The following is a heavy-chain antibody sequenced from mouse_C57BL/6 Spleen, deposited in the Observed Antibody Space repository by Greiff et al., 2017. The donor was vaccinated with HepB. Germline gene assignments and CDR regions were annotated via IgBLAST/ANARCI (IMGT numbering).Heavy chain of an antibody. CDR1: GFTFSDYY. CDR2: ISNGGGST. Sequence: EVMLVESGGGLVQPGGSLKLSCAASGFTFSDYYMYWVRQTPEKRLEWVAYISNGGGSTYYPDTVKGRFTISRDNAKNTLYLQMSRLKSEDTAMYYCARRALITTVVVHWYFDVWGTGTTVTVSS. J-gene: IGHJ1*03. V-gene: IGHV5-12*01. D-gene: IGHD1-1*01. CDR3: ARRALITTVVVHWYFDV.